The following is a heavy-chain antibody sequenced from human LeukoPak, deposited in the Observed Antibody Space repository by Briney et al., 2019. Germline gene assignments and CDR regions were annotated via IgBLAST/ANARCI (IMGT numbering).Heavy chain of an antibody. CDR3: ARGDYSNYVRGTWFDP. V-gene: IGHV4-30-4*01. J-gene: IGHJ5*02. Sequence: SQTLSLTCTVSGGFINSGDYYWSWVRHPPGKGLGWIGYSYYRGSDDYHPSLRSRLTLSLDTSNNQFPLPLTSVTAADTDVYYCARGDYSNYVRGTWFDPWPQGPLVPVPS. CDR2: SYYRGSD. CDR1: GGFINSGDYY. D-gene: IGHD4-11*01.